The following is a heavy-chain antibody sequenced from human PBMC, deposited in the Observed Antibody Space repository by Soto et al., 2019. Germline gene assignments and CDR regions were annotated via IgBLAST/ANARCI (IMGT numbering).Heavy chain of an antibody. J-gene: IGHJ6*02. Sequence: ASVKVSCKASGGTFSSYAISWVRQAPGQGLEWMGGIIPIFGTANYAQKFQGRVTITADESTSTAYMELSSLRSEDTAVYYCARDTRRRSATTHYYYYYGMDVWGQGTTVAVSS. CDR3: ARDTRRRSATTHYYYYYGMDV. CDR2: IIPIFGTA. D-gene: IGHD1-7*01. V-gene: IGHV1-69*13. CDR1: GGTFSSYA.